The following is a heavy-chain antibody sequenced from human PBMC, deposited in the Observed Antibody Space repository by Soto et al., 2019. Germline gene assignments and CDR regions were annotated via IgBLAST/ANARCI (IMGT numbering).Heavy chain of an antibody. D-gene: IGHD3-22*01. J-gene: IGHJ2*01. CDR3: ARNDPRSSSCYVYWYFDL. V-gene: IGHV1-69*12. CDR2: IIPIFGTA. CDR1: GGTFSSYA. Sequence: QVQLVQSGAEVKKPGSSVKVSCKASGGTFSSYAISWVRQAPGQGLEWMGGIIPIFGTANYAQKFQGRVTITADESTSTAYMELSSLRSEDTAVYYCARNDPRSSSCYVYWYFDLWGRGTLVAVSS.